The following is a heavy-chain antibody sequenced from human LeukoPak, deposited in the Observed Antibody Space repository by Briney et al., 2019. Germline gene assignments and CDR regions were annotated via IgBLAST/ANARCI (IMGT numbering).Heavy chain of an antibody. V-gene: IGHV4-39*01. Sequence: SETLSLTCTVSGGSISSSSYYWGWIRQPPGKGLEWIGSIYYSGSTYYNPSLKSRVTISVDTSKNQFSMKLSSVTAADTAVYYCARSRRGSSSWYVYYYYGMDVWGQGTMVTVSS. CDR1: GGSISSSSYY. CDR2: IYYSGST. J-gene: IGHJ6*02. D-gene: IGHD6-13*01. CDR3: ARSRRGSSSWYVYYYYGMDV.